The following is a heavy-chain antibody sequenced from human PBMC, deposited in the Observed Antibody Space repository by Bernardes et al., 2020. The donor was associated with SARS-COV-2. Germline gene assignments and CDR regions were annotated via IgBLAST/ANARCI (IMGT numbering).Heavy chain of an antibody. V-gene: IGHV1-2*02. CDR1: GYTFTGYY. J-gene: IGHJ6*02. D-gene: IGHD3-10*01. CDR3: ARALMVRGVIIPETAYYYYYGMDV. CDR2: ITPTSGGT. Sequence: ASVKVSCKASGYTFTGYYMHWVRQAPGQGLEWMGWITPTSGGTTYAQKFQGRVTMTRDTSISTAYMELSRLRSDDTAVYYCARALMVRGVIIPETAYYYYYGMDVWGQGTTVTVSS.